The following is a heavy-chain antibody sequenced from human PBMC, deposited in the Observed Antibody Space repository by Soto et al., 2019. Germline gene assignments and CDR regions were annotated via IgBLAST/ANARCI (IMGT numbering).Heavy chain of an antibody. CDR2: IYHSGST. V-gene: IGHV4-4*02. Sequence: NPSETLSLTCAVSGGSISSSNWWSWVRQPPGKGLEWIGEIYHSGSTNYNPSLKSRVTISVDKSKNQFSLKLSSVTAADTAVYYCARDRRGSGYYFTFDYWGQGTLVTVSS. CDR1: GGSISSSNW. J-gene: IGHJ4*02. CDR3: ARDRRGSGYYFTFDY. D-gene: IGHD3-22*01.